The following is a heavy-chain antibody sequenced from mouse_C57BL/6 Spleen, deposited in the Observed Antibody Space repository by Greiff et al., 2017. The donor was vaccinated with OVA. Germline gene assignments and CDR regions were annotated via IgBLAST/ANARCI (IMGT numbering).Heavy chain of an antibody. CDR2: IYPGSGST. CDR3: ARSKLRHSYFDV. Sequence: QVQLQQPGAELVKPGASVKMSCKASGYTFTSYWITWVKQRPGQGLGWIGDIYPGSGSTNYNEKFKSKATLTVDTSSSTAYMELSSLTSEDSAVYDCARSKLRHSYFDVWGTGTTVTVSS. CDR1: GYTFTSYW. J-gene: IGHJ1*03. V-gene: IGHV1-55*01. D-gene: IGHD1-1*01.